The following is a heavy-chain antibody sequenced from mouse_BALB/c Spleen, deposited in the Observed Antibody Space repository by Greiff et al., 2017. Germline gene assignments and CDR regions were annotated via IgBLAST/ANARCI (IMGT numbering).Heavy chain of an antibody. D-gene: IGHD2-1*01. CDR2: ISNGGGST. J-gene: IGHJ2*01. CDR3: ARHGYGNLFFDY. V-gene: IGHV5-12-2*01. CDR1: GFTFSSYT. Sequence: DVKLVESGGGLVKPGGSLKLSCAASGFTFSSYTMSWVRQTPEKRLEWVAYISNGGGSTYYPDTVKGRFTISRDNAKNTLYLQMSSLKSEDTAMYYCARHGYGNLFFDYWGQGTTLTVSS.